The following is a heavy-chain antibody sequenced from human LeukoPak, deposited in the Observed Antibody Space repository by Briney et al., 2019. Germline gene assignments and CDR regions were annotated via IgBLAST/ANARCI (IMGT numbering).Heavy chain of an antibody. CDR2: IYYSGST. CDR1: GGSISSGGYY. Sequence: PSQTLSLTCTVSGGSISSGGYYWSWIRQPPGKGLEWIGYIYYSGSTNYNPSLKSRVTISVDTSKNQFSLKLSSVTAADTAVYYCARGGLELRRAGYYYYMDVWGKGTTVTVSS. D-gene: IGHD1-7*01. J-gene: IGHJ6*03. CDR3: ARGGLELRRAGYYYYMDV. V-gene: IGHV4-61*08.